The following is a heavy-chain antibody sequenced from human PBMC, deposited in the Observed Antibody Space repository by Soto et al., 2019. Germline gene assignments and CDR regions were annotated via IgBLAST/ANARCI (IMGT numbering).Heavy chain of an antibody. CDR2: IYYSGST. D-gene: IGHD6-6*01. CDR1: GGSISSYY. Sequence: QVQLQESGPGLVKPSETLSLTCTVSGGSISSYYWSWIRQPPGKGLEWIGYIYYSGSTNYNPSLNRRVTISVDTSKNQFSLKLSSVTAADTAVYYCASSSSSLRNVGYYYYSYMDVWGKGTTVTVSS. V-gene: IGHV4-59*01. J-gene: IGHJ6*03. CDR3: ASSSSSLRNVGYYYYSYMDV.